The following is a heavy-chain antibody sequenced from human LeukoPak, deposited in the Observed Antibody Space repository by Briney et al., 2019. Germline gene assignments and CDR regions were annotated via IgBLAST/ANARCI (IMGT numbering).Heavy chain of an antibody. CDR2: IIPIFGTA. CDR3: ARGGNRYNYDSSGYYYY. J-gene: IGHJ4*02. D-gene: IGHD3-22*01. V-gene: IGHV1-69*05. Sequence: ASVKVSCKASGGTFSSYAISWVRQAPGQGLEWMGRIIPIFGTANYAQKFQGRVTITTDESTSTAYMELSSLRSEDTAVYYCARGGNRYNYDSSGYYYYWGQGTLVTVSS. CDR1: GGTFSSYA.